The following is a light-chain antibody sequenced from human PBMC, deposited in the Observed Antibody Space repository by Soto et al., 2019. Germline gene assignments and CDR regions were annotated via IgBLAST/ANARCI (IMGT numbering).Light chain of an antibody. CDR2: EVS. V-gene: IGLV2-14*01. Sequence: QSVLTQPASVSGSPGQSITISCTGTSSDVGGYNYVSWYQQHPGKAPKLMIYEVSHRPSGVSNRFSGSKSGNTASLTISGLQAEDEADYYCSSYTSSSTLDVVFGGGTKLTVL. CDR1: SSDVGGYNY. CDR3: SSYTSSSTLDVV. J-gene: IGLJ2*01.